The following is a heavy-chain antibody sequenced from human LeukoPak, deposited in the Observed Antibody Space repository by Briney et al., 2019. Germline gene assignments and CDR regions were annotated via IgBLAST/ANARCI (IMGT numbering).Heavy chain of an antibody. J-gene: IGHJ4*02. CDR2: ISYDGSDK. CDR3: ARGDGYSFNYFDY. CDR1: GLTFSSYG. V-gene: IGHV3-30*03. D-gene: IGHD5-24*01. Sequence: GGSLRLSCAASGLTFSSYGMHWVRQAPGKGLEWVAVISYDGSDKYSADSVKGRFTISRDNSESTLYLQMNSLRAEDTAVYYCARGDGYSFNYFDYWGQGTLVAVSS.